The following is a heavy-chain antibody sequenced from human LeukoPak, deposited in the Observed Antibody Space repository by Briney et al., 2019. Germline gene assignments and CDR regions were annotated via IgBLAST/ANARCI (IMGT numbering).Heavy chain of an antibody. Sequence: SETLSLTCTVSGGSISSGSYYWSWIRQPAGKGLEWIGRIYTSGSTNYNPSLKSRVTISVDTSKNQFSLKLSSVTAEDTAVYYCARDDGYSSSWSHTFDYWGQGTLVTVSS. CDR1: GGSISSGSYY. D-gene: IGHD6-13*01. CDR2: IYTSGST. J-gene: IGHJ4*02. CDR3: ARDDGYSSSWSHTFDY. V-gene: IGHV4-61*02.